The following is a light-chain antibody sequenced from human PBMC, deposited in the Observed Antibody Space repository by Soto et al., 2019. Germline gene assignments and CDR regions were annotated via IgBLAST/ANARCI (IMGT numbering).Light chain of an antibody. CDR2: RNN. CDR3: AVWDDILNGVV. CDR1: SSNIGSNT. J-gene: IGLJ2*01. V-gene: IGLV1-44*01. Sequence: QPVLTQPPSASGTPGQRVTFSCSGSSSNIGSNTVNWYQQVPGTAPKLLIYRNNQRPSGVPDRFSGSKSGTSASLAISGLQSEDEADYYCAVWDDILNGVVFGGGTKLTVL.